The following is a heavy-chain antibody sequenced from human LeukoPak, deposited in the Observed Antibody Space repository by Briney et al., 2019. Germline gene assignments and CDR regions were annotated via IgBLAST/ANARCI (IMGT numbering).Heavy chain of an antibody. D-gene: IGHD3-10*01. Sequence: PGGSLRLSCAASGFTFDDYAMHWVRQAPGKGLEWVSGISWNSGSMDYADSVKGRFTISRDNSKNTLYLQMNSLRAEDTAVYYCATHYGSGSYSGYFDYWGQGTLVTVSS. J-gene: IGHJ4*02. V-gene: IGHV3-9*01. CDR1: GFTFDDYA. CDR3: ATHYGSGSYSGYFDY. CDR2: ISWNSGSM.